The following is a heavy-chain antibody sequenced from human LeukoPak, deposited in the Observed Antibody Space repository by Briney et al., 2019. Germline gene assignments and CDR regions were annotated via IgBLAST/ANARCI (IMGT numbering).Heavy chain of an antibody. CDR1: GGSISSYY. V-gene: IGHV4-59*01. CDR2: IYYSGST. J-gene: IGHJ4*02. Sequence: PSETLSPTCTVSGGSISSYYWSWIRQPPGKGLEWIGYIYYSGSTNYNPSLKSRVTISVDTSKNQFSLKLSSVTAADTAVYYCARGRSGWLLPFDYWGQGTLVTVSS. D-gene: IGHD6-19*01. CDR3: ARGRSGWLLPFDY.